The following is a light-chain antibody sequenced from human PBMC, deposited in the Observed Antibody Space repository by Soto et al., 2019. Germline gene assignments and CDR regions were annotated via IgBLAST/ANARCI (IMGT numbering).Light chain of an antibody. J-gene: IGKJ1*01. CDR2: DAS. CDR1: QSVSSN. Sequence: EIVMTQSPATLSVSPGERATLSCRASQSVSSNLAWYQQKPGQAPRLLIYDASTRATGIPARFSGSGSGTEFTLTISSLQSEDFAVYYCEQYNNWRTFGQGTEVEIK. CDR3: EQYNNWRT. V-gene: IGKV3-15*01.